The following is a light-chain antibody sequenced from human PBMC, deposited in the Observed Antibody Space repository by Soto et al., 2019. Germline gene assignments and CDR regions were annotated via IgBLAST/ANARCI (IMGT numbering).Light chain of an antibody. CDR3: LSYTTSTTYV. Sequence: QSVLTQPASVSGSPGQSITISCTGTSSDVGAYNHVSWFQHHPGKAPKLMIYDVSNRPSGVSNRFSGSKSGNTASLTISGLQAEDEADYYCLSYTTSTTYVFVTGT. V-gene: IGLV2-14*03. J-gene: IGLJ1*01. CDR2: DVS. CDR1: SSDVGAYNH.